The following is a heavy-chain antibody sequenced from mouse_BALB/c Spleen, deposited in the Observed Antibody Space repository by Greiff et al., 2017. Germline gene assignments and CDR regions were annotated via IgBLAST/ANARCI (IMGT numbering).Heavy chain of an antibody. D-gene: IGHD3-3*01. CDR1: GFTFSDYY. CDR2: ISDGGSYT. Sequence: EVNVVESGGGLVKPGGSLKLSCAASGFTFSDYYMYWVRQTPEKRLEWVATISDGGSYTYYPDSVKGRFTISRDNAKNNLYLQMSSLKSEDTAMYYCAREEGRGYFDYWGQGTTLTVSS. J-gene: IGHJ2*01. CDR3: AREEGRGYFDY. V-gene: IGHV5-4*02.